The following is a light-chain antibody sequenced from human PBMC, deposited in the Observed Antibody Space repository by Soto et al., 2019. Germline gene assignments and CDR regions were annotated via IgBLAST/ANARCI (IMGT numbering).Light chain of an antibody. Sequence: DIQMTQSPSTLSAFVGDRVTITCRASQTISSWLAWYQQKPGKAPKLLIYKASSLESGVPSRFSGSGSGTEFTLTISSLQPDDFATYYCQQYNNNPRTFGGGTKVEIK. CDR2: KAS. V-gene: IGKV1-5*03. CDR3: QQYNNNPRT. CDR1: QTISSW. J-gene: IGKJ4*01.